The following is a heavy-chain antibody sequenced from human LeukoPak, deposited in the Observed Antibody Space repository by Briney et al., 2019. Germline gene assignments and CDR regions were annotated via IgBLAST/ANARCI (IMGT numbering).Heavy chain of an antibody. J-gene: IGHJ4*02. V-gene: IGHV6-1*01. CDR2: TYYRSKWYN. Sequence: SQTLSLTCTISGDSVSSNSAAWNWIRQSPSRGLEWLGRTYYRSKWYNDYAVSVKSRITINPDTSKNQFTLQLNSVTPEDTAVYYCAREVSAVAGTYSLDYWGQGILVTVSS. CDR1: GDSVSSNSAA. D-gene: IGHD6-19*01. CDR3: AREVSAVAGTYSLDY.